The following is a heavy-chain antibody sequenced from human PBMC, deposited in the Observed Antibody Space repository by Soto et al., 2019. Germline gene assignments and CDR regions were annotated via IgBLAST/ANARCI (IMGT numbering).Heavy chain of an antibody. D-gene: IGHD1-1*01. CDR1: GDAISNNVYY. CDR3: VRRRGNWSFNGFDP. Sequence: QLQLQASGPGLVKPSETLSLTCTVSGDAISNNVYYWGWIRQPPGKGLEWVGSLYYNGNTYYNPSLKTRVIISVDTPNNQFSLRLSAVTAADTAVYYCVRRRGNWSFNGFDPWGQGTLVSVCS. J-gene: IGHJ5*02. CDR2: LYYNGNT. V-gene: IGHV4-39*01.